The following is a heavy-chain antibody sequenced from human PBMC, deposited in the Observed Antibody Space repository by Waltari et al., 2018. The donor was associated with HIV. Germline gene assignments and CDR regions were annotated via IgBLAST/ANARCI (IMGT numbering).Heavy chain of an antibody. D-gene: IGHD2-2*01. J-gene: IGHJ3*02. V-gene: IGHV3-74*01. CDR3: ARAADCSSSSCPRAFDI. Sequence: EVQLVESGGGLVQPGGSLRLSCAASGFTFSSYWMHWVRQAPGKGLVWVLRTKSDRNSTNCADSVKGRFTIARDNAKDTLYLQMSSLRAEDTAVYYCARAADCSSSSCPRAFDIWGQGTMVTVSS. CDR2: TKSDRNST. CDR1: GFTFSSYW.